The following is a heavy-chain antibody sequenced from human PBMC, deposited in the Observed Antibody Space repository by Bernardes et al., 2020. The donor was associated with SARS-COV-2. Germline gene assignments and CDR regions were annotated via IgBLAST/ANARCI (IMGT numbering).Heavy chain of an antibody. V-gene: IGHV4-31*03. CDR3: ARGLLEWLYIGRGMDV. Sequence: SETLSLTCTVSGGSIRSGGYYWSWIRQHTGKGLEWIGYIYYSGSTYYNPSLKSRVTISVDTSKNQFSLKLSSVTAADTAVYYCARGLLEWLYIGRGMDVWGQGTTVTVSS. J-gene: IGHJ6*02. CDR1: GGSIRSGGYY. CDR2: IYYSGST. D-gene: IGHD3-3*01.